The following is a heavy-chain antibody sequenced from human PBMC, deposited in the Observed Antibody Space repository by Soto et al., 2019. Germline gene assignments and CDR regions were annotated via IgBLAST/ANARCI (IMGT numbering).Heavy chain of an antibody. CDR3: TRGARSTSTGTGAF. CDR2: ISSRSDI. J-gene: IGHJ4*02. CDR1: GFTFSTYS. Sequence: PGGSLRLSCVGSGFTFSTYSINWVRQAPGKGLEWVSSISSRSDIYYADSVKGRFTISRDNAKNTLYLQMNDLRAEDTAVYYCTRGARSTSTGTGAFWGQGTLVTVSS. V-gene: IGHV3-21*01. D-gene: IGHD1-1*01.